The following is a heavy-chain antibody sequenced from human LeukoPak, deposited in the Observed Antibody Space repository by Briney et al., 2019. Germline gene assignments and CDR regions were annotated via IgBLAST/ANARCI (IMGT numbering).Heavy chain of an antibody. J-gene: IGHJ4*02. CDR2: INPNSGDT. CDR1: GYTFTGYY. CDR3: AKSAQYSSAWFTGSFDY. V-gene: IGHV1-2*02. Sequence: ASVKVSCKASGYTFTGYYMHWVRQAPGQGLQWVGWINPNSGDTHYAQMFQGRVTMTRDTSINTAYMELRRVRSDDTAVYYCAKSAQYSSAWFTGSFDYWGQGTLVTVSS. D-gene: IGHD6-13*01.